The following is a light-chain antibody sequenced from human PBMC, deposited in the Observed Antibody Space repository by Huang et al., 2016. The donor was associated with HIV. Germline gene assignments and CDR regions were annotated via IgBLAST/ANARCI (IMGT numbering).Light chain of an antibody. CDR3: QQFNTYPWT. Sequence: DVQMTQSPSTLSASTGDRVTITCRASQSISTWLAWYQQKPGKAPNLLIYKASSLESGVPSRFSGSVSGTEFTLTISSLQPDDVATYYFQQFNTYPWTFGQGTRVEIK. V-gene: IGKV1-5*03. CDR2: KAS. CDR1: QSISTW. J-gene: IGKJ1*01.